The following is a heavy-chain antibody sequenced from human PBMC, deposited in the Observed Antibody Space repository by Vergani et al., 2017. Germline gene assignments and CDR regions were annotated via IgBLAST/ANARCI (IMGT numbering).Heavy chain of an antibody. J-gene: IGHJ4*02. CDR1: GYSISSGYY. CDR3: ARMGIAAAGTIDY. Sequence: QVQLQESGPGLVKPSETLSLTCAVSGYSISSGYYWGWIRQPPGKGLEWIGSIYHSGSTYYNPSLKSRVTISVDTAKNQFSLKLSSVTAADTAVYYCARMGIAAAGTIDYWGQGTLVTVSS. CDR2: IYHSGST. D-gene: IGHD6-13*01. V-gene: IGHV4-38-2*01.